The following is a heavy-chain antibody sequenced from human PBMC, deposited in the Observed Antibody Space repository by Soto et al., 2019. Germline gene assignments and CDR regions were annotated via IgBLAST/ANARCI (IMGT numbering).Heavy chain of an antibody. D-gene: IGHD1-26*01. CDR1: GGSFSGYY. CDR2: INHSGST. V-gene: IGHV4-34*01. CDR3: ARGGGVVGAVDY. Sequence: QVQLQQWGAGLLKPSETLSLTCAVYGGSFSGYYWSWIRQPPGKGLEWIGEINHSGSTNYNPSLKSRVTISVDTSKNQFSLKLSSVTAADTAVYYCARGGGVVGAVDYWGQGTLVTVSS. J-gene: IGHJ4*02.